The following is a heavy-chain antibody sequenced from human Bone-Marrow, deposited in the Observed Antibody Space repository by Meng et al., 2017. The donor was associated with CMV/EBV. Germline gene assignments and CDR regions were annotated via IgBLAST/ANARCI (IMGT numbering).Heavy chain of an antibody. V-gene: IGHV3-30*04. Sequence: GSLKISCAASGFSFNDYTMHWVRQAPGKGLEWVAVISYDGSNKHFADSVKGRFTISRDDSKNTLYLQMNSLRAEDSAVYSCARDTDCSSTRCYNDYYYGMDVWGQGTTVAVSS. CDR3: ARDTDCSSTRCYNDYYYGMDV. D-gene: IGHD2-2*02. J-gene: IGHJ6*02. CDR1: GFSFNDYT. CDR2: ISYDGSNK.